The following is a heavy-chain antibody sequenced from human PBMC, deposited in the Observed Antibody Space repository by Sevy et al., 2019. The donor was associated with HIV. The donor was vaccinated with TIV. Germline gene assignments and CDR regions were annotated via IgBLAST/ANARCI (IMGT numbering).Heavy chain of an antibody. CDR3: ARWIPNWFDP. Sequence: SETLSLTCTVSGGSISSSSYYWGWIRQPPGKGLEWFGSIYYSGSTYYNPSHKSRVTISVDTSKTQFSLKLSSVTAADTAVYYCARWIPNWFDPWGQGTLVTVSS. D-gene: IGHD5-12*01. V-gene: IGHV4-39*01. CDR2: IYYSGST. CDR1: GGSISSSSYY. J-gene: IGHJ5*02.